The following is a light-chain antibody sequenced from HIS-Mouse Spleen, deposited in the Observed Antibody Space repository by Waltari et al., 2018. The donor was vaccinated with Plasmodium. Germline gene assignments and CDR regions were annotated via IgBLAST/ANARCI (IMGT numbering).Light chain of an antibody. CDR1: SSDVGSYNL. CDR2: AGS. CDR3: CSYAGSSTFVV. J-gene: IGLJ2*01. V-gene: IGLV2-23*03. Sequence: QSALTQPASVSGSPGQSITISCTGTSSDVGSYNLVSWDQQHPGKAPKRIIDAGSKRPSGVCNRISGAKSGNTASLTISGLQAEDEADYYCCSYAGSSTFVVFGGGTKLTVL.